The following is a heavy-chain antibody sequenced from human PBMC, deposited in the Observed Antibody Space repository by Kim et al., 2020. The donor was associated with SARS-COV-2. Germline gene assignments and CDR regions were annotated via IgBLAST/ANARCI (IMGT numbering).Heavy chain of an antibody. CDR3: GKDTGPSRFFGWAIDH. Sequence: SVKGRFTISRDTSKNSLYLQMNSLRIEDTALYYCGKDTGPSRFFGWAIDHWGQGTLVGVSS. V-gene: IGHV3-43*01. D-gene: IGHD3-3*01. J-gene: IGHJ4*02.